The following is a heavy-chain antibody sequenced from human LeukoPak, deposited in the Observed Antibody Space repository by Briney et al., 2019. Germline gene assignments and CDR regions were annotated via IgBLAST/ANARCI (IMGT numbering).Heavy chain of an antibody. CDR2: INHSGST. V-gene: IGHV4-34*01. CDR3: ARSGSYYDSSGQLDY. CDR1: GGSFSGYY. Sequence: SETLSLTCAVYGGSFSGYYWSWIRQPPGKGLEWIGEINHSGSTNYNPSLKSRVTISVDTSKNQFSLKLSSVTAADTAVYYCARSGSYYDSSGQLDYWGQGTLVTVSS. J-gene: IGHJ4*02. D-gene: IGHD3-22*01.